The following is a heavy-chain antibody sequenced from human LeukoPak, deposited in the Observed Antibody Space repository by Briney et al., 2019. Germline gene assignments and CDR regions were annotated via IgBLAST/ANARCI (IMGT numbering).Heavy chain of an antibody. CDR3: ARDLGQYYDTSDNWFDP. Sequence: GGSLRLSCAASGFTFSNYAMRWVRQAPGKGLEWVSGISGSGDSTYYADSVKGRFTIPRDNAKNTLNLQMNSLRAEDTAVYYCARDLGQYYDTSDNWFDPWGQGTLVTVSS. CDR1: GFTFSNYA. J-gene: IGHJ5*02. CDR2: ISGSGDST. D-gene: IGHD3-22*01. V-gene: IGHV3-23*01.